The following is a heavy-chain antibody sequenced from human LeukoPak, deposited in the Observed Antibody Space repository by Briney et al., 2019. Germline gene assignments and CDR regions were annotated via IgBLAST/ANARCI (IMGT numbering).Heavy chain of an antibody. V-gene: IGHV1-2*02. CDR1: GYTFTGYY. CDR3: ARGGRAWEAFDY. CDR2: ISPNSGDT. D-gene: IGHD1-26*01. J-gene: IGHJ4*02. Sequence: ASVKVSCKASGYTFTGYYMHWVRQAPGQGLEWMGWISPNSGDTNYAQKFQGRVTMTRDTSISTAYMELSRLRSDDTAVYYCARGGRAWEAFDYWGQGTLVTVSS.